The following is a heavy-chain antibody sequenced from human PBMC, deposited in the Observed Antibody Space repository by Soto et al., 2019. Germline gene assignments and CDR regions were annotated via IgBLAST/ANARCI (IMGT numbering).Heavy chain of an antibody. CDR1: GLFLGSNA. CDR2: ISGSGGST. Sequence: GGPLRLSCAAPGLFLGSNAICWVPKLQGKGLEWVSAISGSGGSTYYADSVKGRFTISRDNSKNTLYLQMNSLRAEDTAVYYCAKEKISTSCCNWFDPWGQGTLVTVSP. J-gene: IGHJ5*02. V-gene: IGHV3-23*01. CDR3: AKEKISTSCCNWFDP. D-gene: IGHD2-2*01.